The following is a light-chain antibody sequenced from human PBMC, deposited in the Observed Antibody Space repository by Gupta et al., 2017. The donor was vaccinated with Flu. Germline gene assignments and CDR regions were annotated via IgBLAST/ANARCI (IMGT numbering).Light chain of an antibody. J-gene: IGKJ1*01. CDR1: QTINNW. CDR2: KSS. V-gene: IGKV1-5*03. CDR3: QQYSTYSPWT. Sequence: DIQMTPSPSTLSASVGDRVTVTCRASQTINNWLAWYQQKPGEAPKLLIYKSSTLESGVPSRFSGSGSGTEFTLTISSLQPDDFATYYCQQYSTYSPWTFGQGTKVEIK.